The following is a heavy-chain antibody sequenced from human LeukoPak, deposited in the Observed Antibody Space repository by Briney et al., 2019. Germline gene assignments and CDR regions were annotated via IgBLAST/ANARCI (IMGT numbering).Heavy chain of an antibody. J-gene: IGHJ4*02. CDR2: IKDSGTT. D-gene: IGHD6-13*01. CDR1: GYSFTTYH. V-gene: IGHV1-46*01. CDR3: ARDKGGIDDY. Sequence: ASVKVSCKASGYSFTTYHIHWVRQAPGQGLEWMGIIKDSGTTIYPQKFQGRVTMTRDTSTSTVYMEVSSLRSDDTAVYYCARDKGGIDDYWGQGTLVTVSS.